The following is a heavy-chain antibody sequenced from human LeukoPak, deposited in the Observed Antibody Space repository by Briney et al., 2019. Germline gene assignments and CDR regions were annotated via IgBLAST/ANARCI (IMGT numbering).Heavy chain of an antibody. CDR1: GYTFTSYY. CDR3: ARVREVYAPLHDAFDI. V-gene: IGHV1-46*01. D-gene: IGHD5/OR15-5a*01. J-gene: IGHJ3*02. Sequence: ASVKVSCKASGYTFTSYYIHWVRQAPGQGLEWMGIINSNSGSTSSAQKFQGRFTMTRDTSTSTVYMELSSLRSEDAAVYCCARVREVYAPLHDAFDIWGQGTMVTVSS. CDR2: INSNSGST.